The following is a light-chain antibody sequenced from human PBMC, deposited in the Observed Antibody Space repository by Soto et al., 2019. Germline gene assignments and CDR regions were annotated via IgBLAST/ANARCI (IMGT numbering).Light chain of an antibody. V-gene: IGLV1-40*01. CDR3: QSYDNNLSGGV. CDR2: GSS. J-gene: IGLJ3*02. Sequence: QSVLTQPPSVSGAPGQRVTISCTGSSSNIGAGYDVHWYQQLPGRAPKLLIYGSSNRPSGVPDRISGSKSGTSASLAITGLQAEDAADYYCQSYDNNLSGGVFGGGTKVTVL. CDR1: SSNIGAGYD.